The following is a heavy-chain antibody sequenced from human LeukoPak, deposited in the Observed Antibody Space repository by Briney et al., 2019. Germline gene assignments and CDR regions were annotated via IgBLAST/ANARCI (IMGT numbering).Heavy chain of an antibody. CDR1: GAPLNNYY. D-gene: IGHD2-8*01. CDR2: LYYSGST. CDR3: ARHVYCSNGICSDY. J-gene: IGHJ4*02. V-gene: IGHV4-59*08. Sequence: SETLSLTCTVSGAPLNNYYWNWVRQPPGRGLEWIGNLYYSGSTNYNPSLKSRVTMSVDTSKNQFSLKLSFVTAADTAVYYCARHVYCSNGICSDYWGQGTLVTVSS.